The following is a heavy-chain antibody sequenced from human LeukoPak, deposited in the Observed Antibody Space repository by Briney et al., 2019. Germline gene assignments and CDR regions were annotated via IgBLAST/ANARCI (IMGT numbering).Heavy chain of an antibody. V-gene: IGHV3-21*01. CDR3: ARDSSRYCSSTSCYA. D-gene: IGHD2-2*01. J-gene: IGHJ5*02. CDR2: ISSSSSYI. Sequence: GSLSLSCAASGFTFSSYSMNWVRPAPGKGLEWVSSISSSSSYIYYADSVKGRFTISRDNAKNSLYLQMNSLRAEDTAVYYCARDSSRYCSSTSCYAWGQGTLVTVSS. CDR1: GFTFSSYS.